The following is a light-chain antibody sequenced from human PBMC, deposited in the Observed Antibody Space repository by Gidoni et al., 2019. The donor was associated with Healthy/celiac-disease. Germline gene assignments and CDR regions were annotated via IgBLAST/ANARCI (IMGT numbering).Light chain of an antibody. CDR1: NIGSKS. CDR2: DDS. V-gene: IGLV3-21*02. CDR3: QVWDSSSDHPYV. J-gene: IGLJ1*01. Sequence: SYVLTQPPSVSVAPGQTARITCGGNNIGSKSVHWYQQKPGQAPMLVVYDDSDRPSGIPDRFSGSNSGNTATLTISSVEAGDEADYYCQVWDSSSDHPYVFGTGTKVTVL.